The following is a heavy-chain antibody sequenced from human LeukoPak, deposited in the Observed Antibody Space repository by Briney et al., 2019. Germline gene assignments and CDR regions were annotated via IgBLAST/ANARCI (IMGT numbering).Heavy chain of an antibody. Sequence: PGGSLRLSCAASGFTFSSNYMHWVRQAPGKGLVWVSRISGDGSTTRYADSVKGRFTISRDNAQNTLFLQMDSLRAEDTAVYYCARDDYNRYWGQGTLVTVSS. D-gene: IGHD4-11*01. CDR3: ARDDYNRY. CDR1: GFTFSSNY. J-gene: IGHJ4*02. CDR2: ISGDGSTT. V-gene: IGHV3-74*01.